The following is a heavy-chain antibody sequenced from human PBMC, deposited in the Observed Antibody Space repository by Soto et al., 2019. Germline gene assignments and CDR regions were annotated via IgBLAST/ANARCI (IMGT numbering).Heavy chain of an antibody. D-gene: IGHD3-10*01. CDR1: GFTFSSYG. V-gene: IGHV3-7*01. J-gene: IGHJ4*02. CDR3: ARDWFGEQFDY. CDR2: IKQDGSEK. Sequence: GGSLRLSCAASGFTFSSYGMSWVRQAPGKGLEWVANIKQDGSEKYYVDSVKGRFTISRDNATNSLYLQMNSLRAEDTAVYYCARDWFGEQFDYWGQGTLVTVSS.